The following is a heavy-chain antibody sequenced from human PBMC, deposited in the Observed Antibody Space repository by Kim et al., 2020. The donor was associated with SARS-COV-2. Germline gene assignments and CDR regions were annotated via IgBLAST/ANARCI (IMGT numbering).Heavy chain of an antibody. D-gene: IGHD3-22*01. J-gene: IGHJ2*01. V-gene: IGHV4-59*01. Sequence: SETLSLTCTVSGGSISYYYWSWIRQPPGKGLEWIGYVFDSGSTNYNPSLKSRVTISLDTSKKQFSLHLTSVTAADTAVYYCARGKYYYDGSGNPRFWYFDLWGRGTLVTVSS. CDR3: ARGKYYYDGSGNPRFWYFDL. CDR1: GGSISYYY. CDR2: VFDSGST.